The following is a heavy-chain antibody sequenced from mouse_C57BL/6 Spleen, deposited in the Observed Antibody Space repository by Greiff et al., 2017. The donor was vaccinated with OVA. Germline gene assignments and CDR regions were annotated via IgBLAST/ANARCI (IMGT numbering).Heavy chain of an antibody. CDR2: ISSGSSTI. D-gene: IGHD3-2*02. CDR3: ARPAQATYWYFDV. Sequence: EVNVVESGGGLVKPGGSLKLSCAASGFTFSDYGMHWVRQAPEKGLEWVAYISSGSSTIYYADTVKGRFTISRDNAKNTLFLQMTSLRSEDTAMYYCARPAQATYWYFDVWGTGTTVTVSS. J-gene: IGHJ1*03. V-gene: IGHV5-17*01. CDR1: GFTFSDYG.